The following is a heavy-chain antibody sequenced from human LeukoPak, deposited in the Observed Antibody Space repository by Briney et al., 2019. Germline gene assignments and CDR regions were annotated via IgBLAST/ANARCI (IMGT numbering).Heavy chain of an antibody. CDR2: INHSGST. V-gene: IGHV4-34*01. Sequence: PSETLSLTCAVYGGSFSGYYWSWIRQPPGKGLEWIGEINHSGSTNYNPSLKSRVTISVDTSKNQFSLKLSSVTAADTAVYYCARGRYSSGWYRRGWPVDYWGQGTLVTVSS. D-gene: IGHD6-19*01. J-gene: IGHJ4*02. CDR3: ARGRYSSGWYRRGWPVDY. CDR1: GGSFSGYY.